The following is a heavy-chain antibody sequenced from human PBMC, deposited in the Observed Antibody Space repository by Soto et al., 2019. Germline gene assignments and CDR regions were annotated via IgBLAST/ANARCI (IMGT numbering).Heavy chain of an antibody. CDR3: ARAAVAAGGPFDK. Sequence: LSLTCAVSGGSFSGFFWGWIRQPPGKGLEWIGEVNHGGNTNYNPSLKSRVTISSDTSKNHFSLTLRSVTAADTAVYYCARAAVAAGGPFDKWGQGALVTVSS. D-gene: IGHD2-15*01. CDR2: VNHGGNT. V-gene: IGHV4-34*01. J-gene: IGHJ4*02. CDR1: GGSFSGFF.